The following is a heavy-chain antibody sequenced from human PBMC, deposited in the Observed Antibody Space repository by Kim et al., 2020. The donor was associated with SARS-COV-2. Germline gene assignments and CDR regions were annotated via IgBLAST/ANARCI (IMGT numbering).Heavy chain of an antibody. V-gene: IGHV2-5*01. Sequence: RYSPSLKSRLTITKDTSKNQVVLTMTNMDPVDTATYYCAHRSNYYYYMDVWGKGTTVTVSS. CDR3: AHRSNYYYYMDV. J-gene: IGHJ6*03.